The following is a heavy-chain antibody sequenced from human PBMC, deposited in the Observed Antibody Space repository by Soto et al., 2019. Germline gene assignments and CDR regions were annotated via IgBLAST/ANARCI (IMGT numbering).Heavy chain of an antibody. CDR1: GGTFSSYA. Sequence: QVQLVQSGAEVKKPGSSMKVSCKASGGTFSSYAISWVRQAPGQGLEWMGGIIPIFGTANYAQKFQGRVTITADKSTSTAYMELSSPRSEDTAVYYCARRGNYYDSSLRAFDIWGQGTMVTVSS. J-gene: IGHJ3*02. V-gene: IGHV1-69*06. CDR2: IIPIFGTA. CDR3: ARRGNYYDSSLRAFDI. D-gene: IGHD3-22*01.